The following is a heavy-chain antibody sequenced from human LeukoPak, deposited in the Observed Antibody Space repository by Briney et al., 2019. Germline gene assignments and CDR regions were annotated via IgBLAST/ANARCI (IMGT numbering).Heavy chain of an antibody. D-gene: IGHD2-21*02. CDR1: GYSFTSYW. CDR2: IYPGDSDT. V-gene: IGHV5-51*01. Sequence: GESLKISCKGSGYSFTSYWIGWVRQMLGKGLEWMGSIYPGDSDTRYSPSFQGQVTISADKSISTAYLQWSSLKASDTAMYYCARSPAYCGGDCYSGGDYWGQGTLVTVSS. CDR3: ARSPAYCGGDCYSGGDY. J-gene: IGHJ4*02.